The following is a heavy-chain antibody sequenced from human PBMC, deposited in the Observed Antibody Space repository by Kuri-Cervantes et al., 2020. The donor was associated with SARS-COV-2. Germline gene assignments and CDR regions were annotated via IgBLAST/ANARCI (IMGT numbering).Heavy chain of an antibody. D-gene: IGHD1-1*01. J-gene: IGHJ4*02. CDR1: AFTFSSYG. CDR2: IWYDGSNK. CDR3: VRDGDHWNFDY. V-gene: IGHV3-33*01. Sequence: GGSLRLSCAASAFTFSSYGMHWVRQAPGKGLEWVAVIWYDGSNKYYADSVKGRFTLSRDSAKNMLFLQMNSLRAEDTAVYYCVRDGDHWNFDYWGQGTLVTVSS.